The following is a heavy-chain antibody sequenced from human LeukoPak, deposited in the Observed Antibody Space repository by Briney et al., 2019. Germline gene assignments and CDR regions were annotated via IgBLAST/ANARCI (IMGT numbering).Heavy chain of an antibody. V-gene: IGHV4-34*01. CDR1: GGSLSGYF. Sequence: SENLSLTCAVYGGSLSGYFWSWIRPPPGKGLEWGGEINHSGSTNYNPSLTSRVTIAVDTSKNQFSLKLSSVTAADTAVYYCARGGGYCSSTSCPNTNWFDPWGQGTLVTVSS. J-gene: IGHJ5*02. D-gene: IGHD2-2*01. CDR2: INHSGST. CDR3: ARGGGYCSSTSCPNTNWFDP.